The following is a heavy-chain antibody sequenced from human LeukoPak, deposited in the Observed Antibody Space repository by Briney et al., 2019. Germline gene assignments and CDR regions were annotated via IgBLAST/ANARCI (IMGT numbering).Heavy chain of an antibody. CDR2: ISGSGGST. CDR1: GITFSSYS. CDR3: AKVMSGWYLGYYFDY. D-gene: IGHD6-19*01. V-gene: IGHV3-23*01. J-gene: IGHJ4*02. Sequence: GSLRLSCAASGITFSSYSMSWVRQASGEGLEWVLAISGSGGSTYYADSVKGRFTISRDNSKNTLYLQMNSLRAEDTAVYYCAKVMSGWYLGYYFDYWGQGTLVTVSS.